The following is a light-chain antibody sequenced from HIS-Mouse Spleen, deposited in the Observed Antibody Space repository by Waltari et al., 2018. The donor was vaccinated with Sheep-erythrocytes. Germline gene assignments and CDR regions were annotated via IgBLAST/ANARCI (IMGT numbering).Light chain of an antibody. CDR3: KQANSFPIT. Sequence: DIQMTQSPSSVSASVGDRVTITCRASQGISSWLAWYPQKPGRAPKHLIDAASSLQSGVPSRFSGRGSGTDFTLTISSLQPEDFATYYCKQANSFPITFGQGTRLEIK. CDR1: QGISSW. J-gene: IGKJ5*01. CDR2: AAS. V-gene: IGKV1-12*01.